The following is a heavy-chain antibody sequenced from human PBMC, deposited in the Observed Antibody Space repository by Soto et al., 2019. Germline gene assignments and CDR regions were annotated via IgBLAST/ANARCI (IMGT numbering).Heavy chain of an antibody. CDR2: FYYSGST. Sequence: QLQLQESGPGLVKPSETLSLTCTVSGGSISSSNYYWAWIRQPPGKGLEWIGSFYYSGSTYYKPSPKSRVSISVDTSKNQFSLKLSSVTAADKAVYYCARPIEGGSSGYYPWGQGNLVTVSS. J-gene: IGHJ5*02. CDR3: ARPIEGGSSGYYP. V-gene: IGHV4-39*01. CDR1: GGSISSSNYY. D-gene: IGHD3-22*01.